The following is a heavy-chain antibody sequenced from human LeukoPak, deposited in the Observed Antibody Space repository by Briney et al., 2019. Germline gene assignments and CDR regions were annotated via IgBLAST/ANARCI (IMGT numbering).Heavy chain of an antibody. CDR1: GFTVSNNY. V-gene: IGHV3-66*02. D-gene: IGHD2-2*02. J-gene: IGHJ6*03. Sequence: GGSLRLSCAASGFTVSNNYMTWVRQALGKGLEWASVFYSGGITYYGDSVKGRFTISRDNSKNTLYLQMNSLREEDTAVYYCARRNTHYYYMDVWGKGTTVTVSS. CDR2: FYSGGIT. CDR3: ARRNTHYYYMDV.